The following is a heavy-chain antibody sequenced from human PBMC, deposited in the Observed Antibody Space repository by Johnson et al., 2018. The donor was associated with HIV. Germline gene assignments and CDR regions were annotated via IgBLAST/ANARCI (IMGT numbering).Heavy chain of an antibody. V-gene: IGHV3-9*01. CDR1: GFTFDDYA. J-gene: IGHJ3*02. D-gene: IGHD3-22*01. CDR2: ISWNSGSI. Sequence: VQLVESGGGVVQPGGSLRLSCAASGFTFDDYAMHWVRQAPGKGLEWVSGISWNSGSIGYADSVKGRFTISRDNFKNTLYLQMNSLRADDTAVYFCARDRRYYDSSGYYHDAFDIWGQGTMVTVSS. CDR3: ARDRRYYDSSGYYHDAFDI.